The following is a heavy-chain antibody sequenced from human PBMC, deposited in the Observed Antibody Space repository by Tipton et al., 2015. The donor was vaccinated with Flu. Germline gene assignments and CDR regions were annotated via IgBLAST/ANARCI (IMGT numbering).Heavy chain of an antibody. V-gene: IGHV4-4*07. J-gene: IGHJ2*01. CDR1: GGSISSYY. CDR3: ARMEWTVTTPRYFDL. CDR2: IYTSGST. Sequence: TLSLTCTVSGGSISSYYWSWIRQPAGKGLEWIGRIYTSGSTNYNPSLKSRVTMSVDTSKNQFSLKLSSVTAADTAVYYCARMEWTVTTPRYFDLWGRGTLVTVSS. D-gene: IGHD4-17*01.